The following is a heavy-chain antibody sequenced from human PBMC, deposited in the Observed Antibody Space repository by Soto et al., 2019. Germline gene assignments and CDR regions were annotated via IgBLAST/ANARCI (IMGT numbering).Heavy chain of an antibody. CDR1: GFTVSSNY. D-gene: IGHD5-12*01. Sequence: EVQLVESGGGLVQPGGSLRLSCAASGFTVSSNYMSWVRQAPGKGLEWVSVIYSGGSTYYADSVKGRFTISRDNSKNTLYLQMNSLRAEDTAVYYCARGPSSDGYGPDDYWGQGTLVTVSS. CDR2: IYSGGST. CDR3: ARGPSSDGYGPDDY. J-gene: IGHJ4*02. V-gene: IGHV3-66*01.